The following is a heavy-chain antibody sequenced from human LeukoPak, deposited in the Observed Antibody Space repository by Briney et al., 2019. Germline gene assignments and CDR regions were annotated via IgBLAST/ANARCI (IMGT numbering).Heavy chain of an antibody. CDR2: INPSGGST. CDR1: GYTFTSYY. V-gene: IGHV1-46*03. J-gene: IGHJ3*02. D-gene: IGHD1-14*01. CDR3: ARASTYVGTAGNAFDI. Sequence: ASVKVSCKASGYTFTSYYMHWVRQAPGQGLEWRGIINPSGGSTSYAQKFQGRVTMTRDTSTSTVYMELSSLRSEDTAVYYCARASTYVGTAGNAFDIWGQGPWVPVSS.